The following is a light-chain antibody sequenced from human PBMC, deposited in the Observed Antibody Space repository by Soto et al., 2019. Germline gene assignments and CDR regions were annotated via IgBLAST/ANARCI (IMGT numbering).Light chain of an antibody. Sequence: QSVLTQPASVSGSPGQSITISCTGTSSDVVNDLLVSWYQQQPGKAPKLMIYEGTKRPAGVSDRFSGSKSGNTASLTISGLQAEDEADYYCSSYTSSSLPYVFGTGTKLTVL. CDR2: EGT. J-gene: IGLJ1*01. CDR3: SSYTSSSLPYV. CDR1: SSDVVNDLL. V-gene: IGLV2-14*02.